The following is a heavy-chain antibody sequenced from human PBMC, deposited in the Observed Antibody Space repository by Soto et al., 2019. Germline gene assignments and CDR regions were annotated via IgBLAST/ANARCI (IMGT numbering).Heavy chain of an antibody. D-gene: IGHD2-2*02. J-gene: IGHJ4*02. Sequence: QVQLVQSGAEVKKPGASVKVSCTTSGYTFTLFGITWVRRAPGQGLEWMGWISPYNGDTKYAEKLEGRVTLTTDTSTDTAYMELTSLTSDDTAGYYCARGGQYRYFDYWGQGTLVTVSS. V-gene: IGHV1-18*01. CDR2: ISPYNGDT. CDR1: GYTFTLFG. CDR3: ARGGQYRYFDY.